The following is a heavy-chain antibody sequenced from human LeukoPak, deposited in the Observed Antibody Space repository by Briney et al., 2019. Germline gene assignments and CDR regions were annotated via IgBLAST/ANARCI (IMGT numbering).Heavy chain of an antibody. D-gene: IGHD3-16*01. CDR2: IDPNSGDT. CDR3: ARGDIGSVDY. J-gene: IGHJ4*02. CDR1: GYTFTGYY. Sequence: GASVKVSCKASGYTFTGYYMHWVRQAPGQGLDWMGWIDPNSGDTNYAQKFQGRVTMTRDTSISTAYMELSRLRSDDTAVYYCARGDIGSVDYWGQGTLVTVSS. V-gene: IGHV1-2*02.